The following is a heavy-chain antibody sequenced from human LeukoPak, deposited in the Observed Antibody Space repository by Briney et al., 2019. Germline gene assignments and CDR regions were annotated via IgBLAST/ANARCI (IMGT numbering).Heavy chain of an antibody. CDR2: MSYDGSNK. CDR3: AKNSRGYSYGYLDY. D-gene: IGHD5-18*01. J-gene: IGHJ4*02. CDR1: GFSFTDYG. Sequence: GGSLRLSCAASGFSFTDYGMHWVRQAPGKGLEWVAIMSYDGSNKYYAASVKGRFTISRDNSKNTLYLQMNSLRAEDTAVYYCAKNSRGYSYGYLDYWGQGTLVTVSS. V-gene: IGHV3-30*18.